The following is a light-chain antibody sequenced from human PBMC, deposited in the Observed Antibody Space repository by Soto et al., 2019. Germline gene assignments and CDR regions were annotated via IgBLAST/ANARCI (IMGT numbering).Light chain of an antibody. CDR1: QTINSY. CDR2: TAS. V-gene: IGKV1-5*03. J-gene: IGKJ4*01. CDR3: QQYNFYPLT. Sequence: DIQMTQSPSTLSASVGDRVTITCRASQTINSYLAWYQQKPGKAPNLLIYTASTLQSGVPSRFSGSGSGTDFTLTISSLQPDDFATYYCQQYNFYPLTVVGGTKVEIK.